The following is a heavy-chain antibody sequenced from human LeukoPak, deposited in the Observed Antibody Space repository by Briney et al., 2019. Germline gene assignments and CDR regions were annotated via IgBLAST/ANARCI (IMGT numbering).Heavy chain of an antibody. CDR1: GFTFSSYP. J-gene: IGHJ4*02. V-gene: IGHV3-30*04. D-gene: IGHD3-10*01. Sequence: GGSLRLSCAASGFTFSSYPMHWVRQAPGKGLEWVAVIGYDGVNKFYTDSVKGRFTISRDDSKNTLYLQMDSLRAEDTAVYYCARDCIRGAPDYLDQWGQGTLVTVSS. CDR3: ARDCIRGAPDYLDQ. CDR2: IGYDGVNK.